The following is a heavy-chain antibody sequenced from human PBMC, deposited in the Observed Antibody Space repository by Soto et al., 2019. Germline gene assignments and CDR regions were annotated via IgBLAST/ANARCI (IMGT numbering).Heavy chain of an antibody. Sequence: QVQLVQSGAEVKKPGSSVKVSCKASGGTFSNYAISWVRQAPGQGLEWMGGITPIFATANYAQKFQGRVTITADESMSTADMELSRLRSEDTAVYYCAQTLGLAVAGPGRFDLWGRGTLVTVSS. CDR2: ITPIFATA. V-gene: IGHV1-69*12. CDR3: AQTLGLAVAGPGRFDL. CDR1: GGTFSNYA. J-gene: IGHJ2*01. D-gene: IGHD6-19*01.